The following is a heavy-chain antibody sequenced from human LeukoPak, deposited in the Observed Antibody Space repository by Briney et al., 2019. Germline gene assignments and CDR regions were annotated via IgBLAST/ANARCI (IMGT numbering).Heavy chain of an antibody. Sequence: PSETLSLTCTVSGGSISSYYWSWIRQPAGKGLEWIGRIYTSGSTNYNPSLKSRVTMSVDTSKNQFSLKLSSVTAADTAVYYCARDRYYYDSSGYYLFDYWGQGTLVTVSS. CDR1: GGSISSYY. V-gene: IGHV4-4*07. CDR2: IYTSGST. CDR3: ARDRYYYDSSGYYLFDY. D-gene: IGHD3-22*01. J-gene: IGHJ4*02.